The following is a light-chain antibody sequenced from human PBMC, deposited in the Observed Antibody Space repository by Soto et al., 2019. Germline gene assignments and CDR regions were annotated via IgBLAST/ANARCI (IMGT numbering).Light chain of an antibody. CDR3: SSYAGSSKAV. Sequence: QSALTQPPSASGSPGQSVTISCTGTSSDVGGYNYVSWYQQHPGKAPKLMIYEVSKRPSGVPDRFSGSKSGNTASLTVSGLQAEDEADYYCSSYAGSSKAVFGGGTQLTV. J-gene: IGLJ7*01. V-gene: IGLV2-8*01. CDR2: EVS. CDR1: SSDVGGYNY.